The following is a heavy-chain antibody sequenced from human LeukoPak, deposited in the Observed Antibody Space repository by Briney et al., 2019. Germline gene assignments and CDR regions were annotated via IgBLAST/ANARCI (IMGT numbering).Heavy chain of an antibody. CDR2: IKQDGSEK. V-gene: IGHV3-7*01. Sequence: GGSLRLSCAASGFTFSSYWMSWVRQAPGKGQEWVANIKQDGSEKYYVDSVKGRFTISRDNAKNSLYLQMNNLRAEDTAVYYCARRRCSSASCFFDYWGQGALVTVSS. J-gene: IGHJ4*02. D-gene: IGHD2-2*01. CDR3: ARRRCSSASCFFDY. CDR1: GFTFSSYW.